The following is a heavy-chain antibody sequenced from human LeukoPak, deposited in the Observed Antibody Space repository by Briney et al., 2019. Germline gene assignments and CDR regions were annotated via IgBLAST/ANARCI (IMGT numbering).Heavy chain of an antibody. CDR3: ARVDNYNWFDP. Sequence: SETLSLTCTVSGGSISSGGYYWSWIRQHPGKGLEWIGYIYYSGSTYYNPSLKSRVTISVDTPKNQFSLKLSSVTAADTAVYYCARVDNYNWFDPWGQGTLVTVSS. V-gene: IGHV4-31*03. CDR1: GGSISSGGYY. CDR2: IYYSGST. D-gene: IGHD1-20*01. J-gene: IGHJ5*02.